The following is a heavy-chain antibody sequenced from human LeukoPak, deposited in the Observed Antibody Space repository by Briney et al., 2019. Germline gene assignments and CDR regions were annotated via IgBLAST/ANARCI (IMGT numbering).Heavy chain of an antibody. CDR3: ARGRYCSSTSCSPSFYFDF. J-gene: IGHJ4*02. V-gene: IGHV1-18*01. CDR1: GYTFTNYD. Sequence: GASVKVSCKASGYTFTNYDISWVRQAPGQGLEWMGWISVYNGNINYAQNFQGRVTMSTDTSTSTAYMELRSLRSDDTAVYYCARGRYCSSTSCSPSFYFDFWGQGTLVTVSS. D-gene: IGHD2-2*01. CDR2: ISVYNGNI.